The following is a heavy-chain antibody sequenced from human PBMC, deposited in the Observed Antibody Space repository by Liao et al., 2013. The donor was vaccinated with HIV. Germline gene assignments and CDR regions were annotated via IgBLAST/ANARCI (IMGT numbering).Heavy chain of an antibody. V-gene: IGHV4-61*02. J-gene: IGHJ3*02. CDR2: IYTSGTT. Sequence: QVQLQESGPGLVKPSQTLSLTCAVSGGSISSDSYYWNWIRQPAGKGLEWIGRIYTSGTTNYNPSLKSRVTISIDTARKQISLKLRSVTAADTAVYYCAEGAAFDIWGQGTMVIVSS. CDR3: AEGAAFDI. D-gene: IGHD4/OR15-4a*01. CDR1: GGSISSDSYY.